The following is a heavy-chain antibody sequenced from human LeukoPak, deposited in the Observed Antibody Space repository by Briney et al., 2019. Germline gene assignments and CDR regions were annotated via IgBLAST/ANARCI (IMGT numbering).Heavy chain of an antibody. V-gene: IGHV4-61*02. Sequence: SETLSLTCTVSGGSISSGSYYWSWIRQPAGKGLEWIGRIYTSGSTNYNPSLKSRVTISVDTSKNQFSLKLSSVTAADTAVYYCARRGTRFRNLAYYYYMDVWGKGTTVTVSS. CDR3: ARRGTRFRNLAYYYYMDV. CDR1: GGSISSGSYY. J-gene: IGHJ6*03. D-gene: IGHD3-16*01. CDR2: IYTSGST.